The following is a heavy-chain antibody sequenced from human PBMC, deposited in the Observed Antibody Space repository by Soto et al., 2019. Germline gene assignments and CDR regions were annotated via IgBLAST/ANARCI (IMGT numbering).Heavy chain of an antibody. J-gene: IGHJ4*02. Sequence: EVQLVESGGGLVQPGGSLRLSCAASGFTFSSYWMHWVRQAPGKGLVWVSRINIDGSSTNYADSVKGRFTISRDNAKNTVYLQMNSLRADGTAVYYCARGGRGGFDYWGQGTLVTVSS. CDR2: INIDGSST. V-gene: IGHV3-74*01. CDR3: ARGGRGGFDY. D-gene: IGHD3-16*01. CDR1: GFTFSSYW.